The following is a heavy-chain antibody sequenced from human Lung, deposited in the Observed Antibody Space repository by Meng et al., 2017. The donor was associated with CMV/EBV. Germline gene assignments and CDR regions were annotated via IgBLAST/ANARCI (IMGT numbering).Heavy chain of an antibody. CDR3: ARGRVSAAYDAFDI. D-gene: IGHD2-2*01. V-gene: IGHV3-23*01. Sequence: GESXKISCAATGFTFSTYVMTWVRQAPGKGLEWVSSISGSSRGTYFADSVKGRFTTSRDNSKKMLYVQMNSLRVDDTAIYYCARGRVSAAYDAFDIWGQGXMVTVSS. J-gene: IGHJ3*02. CDR2: ISGSSRGT. CDR1: GFTFSTYV.